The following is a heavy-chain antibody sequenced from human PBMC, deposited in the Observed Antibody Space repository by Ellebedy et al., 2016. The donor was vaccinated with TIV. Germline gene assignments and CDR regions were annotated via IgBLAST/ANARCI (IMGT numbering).Heavy chain of an antibody. J-gene: IGHJ5*02. CDR3: ARDNSRVIFGAETWFDL. Sequence: AASVKVSCKASGGTFSNYGSSWVRQAPGQGLEWLGGIIPAFGTTNYAQKFQGAVTITADESTSTVFMDVTSLRSEDPAVYYCARDNSRVIFGAETWFDLWGQGTLVTVSS. D-gene: IGHD3-3*01. CDR1: GGTFSNYG. CDR2: IIPAFGTT. V-gene: IGHV1-69*13.